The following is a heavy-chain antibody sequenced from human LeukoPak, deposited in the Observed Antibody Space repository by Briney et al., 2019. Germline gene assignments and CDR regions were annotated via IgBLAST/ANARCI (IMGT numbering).Heavy chain of an antibody. CDR1: GGTFSSYA. Sequence: SVKVSCEASGGTFSSYAISWVRQAPGQGLEWMGGIIPIFGTANYAQKFQGRVTITADKSTSTAYMELSSLRSEDTAVYYCASVGVVGQARSYDYWGQGTLVTVSS. CDR2: IIPIFGTA. V-gene: IGHV1-69*06. J-gene: IGHJ4*02. CDR3: ASVGVVGQARSYDY. D-gene: IGHD2-21*01.